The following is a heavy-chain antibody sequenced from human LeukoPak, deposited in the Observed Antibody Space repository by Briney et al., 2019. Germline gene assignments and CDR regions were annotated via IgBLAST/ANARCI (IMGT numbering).Heavy chain of an antibody. V-gene: IGHV3-7*03. Sequence: GGSLRLSCAVSGFTFSGFWMSWSRQAPGKGLEWVASINSGGSEGYYADVVKGRFTISRDNAKNSLYLQINRLRAEDTAVYYCARSSYSSSSSVWGQGTMVTVSS. J-gene: IGHJ3*01. CDR2: INSGGSEG. CDR1: GFTFSGFW. CDR3: ARSSYSSSSSV. D-gene: IGHD6-6*01.